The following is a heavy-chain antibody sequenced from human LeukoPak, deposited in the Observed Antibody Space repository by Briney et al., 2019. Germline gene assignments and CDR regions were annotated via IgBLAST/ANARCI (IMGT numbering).Heavy chain of an antibody. J-gene: IGHJ5*02. CDR3: VRGPYGSGISNWFDP. D-gene: IGHD3-10*01. V-gene: IGHV4-61*02. CDR1: GGSISSGTYY. CDR2: IYTSENT. Sequence: SETLSLTCTVSGGSISSGTYYWSWIRQPAGKGLEWIGRIYTSENTNYNPSLKSRVTISLDTSKNQFSLKLTSVTAADTAVYYCVRGPYGSGISNWFDPWGQGTLVTVSS.